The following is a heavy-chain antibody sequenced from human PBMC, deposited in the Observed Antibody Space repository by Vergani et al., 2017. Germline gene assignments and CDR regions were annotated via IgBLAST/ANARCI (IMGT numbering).Heavy chain of an antibody. CDR3: ARAYCSGGSCYYSIWFDP. J-gene: IGHJ5*02. V-gene: IGHV1-46*03. D-gene: IGHD2-15*01. Sequence: QVQLVQSGAEVKKPGASVKVSCKASGYTFTSYYMHWVRQAPGQGLEWMGIINPSGGSTSYAQKFQDRVTMTRDTSTSTVYMGLSSLRSEDTAVYYCARAYCSGGSCYYSIWFDPWGQGTLVTVSS. CDR1: GYTFTSYY. CDR2: INPSGGST.